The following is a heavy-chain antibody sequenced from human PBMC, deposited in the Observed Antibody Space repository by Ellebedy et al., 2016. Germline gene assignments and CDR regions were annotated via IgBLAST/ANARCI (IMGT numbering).Heavy chain of an antibody. CDR2: IYYSGST. CDR1: GGSISSSSYY. V-gene: IGHV4-39*01. D-gene: IGHD4-17*01. CDR3: ATPWDYGDLPDDY. J-gene: IGHJ4*02. Sequence: SETLSLXXTVSGGSISSSSYYWGWIRQPPGKGLEWIGSIYYSGSTYYNPSLKSRVTISVDTSKNQFSLKLSSVTAADTAVYYCATPWDYGDLPDDYWGQGTLVTVSS.